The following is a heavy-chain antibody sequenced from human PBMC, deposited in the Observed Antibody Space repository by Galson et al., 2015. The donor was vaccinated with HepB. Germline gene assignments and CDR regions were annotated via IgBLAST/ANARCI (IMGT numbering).Heavy chain of an antibody. CDR2: TIPIFGTA. J-gene: IGHJ4*02. V-gene: IGHV1-69*13. D-gene: IGHD3-16*01. CDR3: ARDGGSYVNYFDY. Sequence: SVKVSCKASGGTFSSYAISWVRQAPGQGLEWMGGTIPIFGTANYAQKFQGRVTITADESTSTAYMELSSLRSEDTAVYYCARDGGSYVNYFDYWGQGTLVTVSS. CDR1: GGTFSSYA.